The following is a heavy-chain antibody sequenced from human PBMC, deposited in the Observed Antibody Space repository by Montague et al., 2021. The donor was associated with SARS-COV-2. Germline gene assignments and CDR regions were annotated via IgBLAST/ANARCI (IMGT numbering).Heavy chain of an antibody. CDR1: GDSISRGQYY. V-gene: IGHV4-61*01. D-gene: IGHD6-19*01. CDR2: IYTSGST. CDR3: ARGERGAWYNHYFDY. J-gene: IGHJ4*02. Sequence: SETLSLTCSVSGDSISRGQYYWTWIRQTPGKGLEWIGYIYTSGSTNYNPSLKSRVTISVDTPKNQFSLKLMSVTAADTAVYYCARGERGAWYNHYFDYWGQGALVTVSS.